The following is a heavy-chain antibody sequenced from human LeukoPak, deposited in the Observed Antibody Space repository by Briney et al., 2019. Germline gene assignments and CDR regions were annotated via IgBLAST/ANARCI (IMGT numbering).Heavy chain of an antibody. D-gene: IGHD3-22*01. CDR3: ARVGSSGYFYYYYMDV. V-gene: IGHV1-18*04. CDR1: GYTFTGYY. J-gene: IGHJ6*03. Sequence: ASVKASCKASGYTFTGYYMHWVRQAPGQGLEWMGWISAYNGNTNYAQKLQGRVTMTTDTSTSTAYMELRSLRSDDTAVYYCARVGSSGYFYYYYMDVWGKGTTVTVSS. CDR2: ISAYNGNT.